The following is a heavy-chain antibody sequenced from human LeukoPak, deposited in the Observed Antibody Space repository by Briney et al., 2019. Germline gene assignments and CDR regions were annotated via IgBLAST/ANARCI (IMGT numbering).Heavy chain of an antibody. J-gene: IGHJ4*02. D-gene: IGHD3-10*01. CDR2: ISGSGGST. Sequence: PGGSLRLSCAASGFTFSSYGMSWVRQAPGQGLEWVSAISGSGGSTYYADSVKGRFTTSRDNSTNTLYLQMNSLRAEDTAVYYCAKIDGYYGSGSYSFDYWGQGTLVTVSS. CDR3: AKIDGYYGSGSYSFDY. V-gene: IGHV3-23*01. CDR1: GFTFSSYG.